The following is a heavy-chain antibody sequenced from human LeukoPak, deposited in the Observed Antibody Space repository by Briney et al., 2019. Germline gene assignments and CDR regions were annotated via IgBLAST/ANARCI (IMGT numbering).Heavy chain of an antibody. Sequence: PSETLSLTCAVYDGSFSGYYWSWIRQPPGKGLEWIGEINHSGSTNYNPSLKSRVTISVDTSKNQFSLKLSSVTAADTAVYYCARVILNGRSSGWFRTISRWYFDLWGRGTLVTVSS. D-gene: IGHD6-19*01. CDR3: ARVILNGRSSGWFRTISRWYFDL. V-gene: IGHV4-34*01. CDR1: DGSFSGYY. J-gene: IGHJ2*01. CDR2: INHSGST.